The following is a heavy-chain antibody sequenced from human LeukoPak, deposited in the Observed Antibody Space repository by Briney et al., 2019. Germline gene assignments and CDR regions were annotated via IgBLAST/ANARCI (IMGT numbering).Heavy chain of an antibody. CDR3: STVALYGMDV. J-gene: IGHJ6*02. D-gene: IGHD6-19*01. V-gene: IGHV3-73*01. CDR1: EFTFSDSA. Sequence: GGSLSLSCAASEFTFSDSAMHWVRQASGKGLEWVGRIRSKANSYATAYAASVKGRFTISRDDSKNTAYLQMNSLETEDTAVYYCSTVALYGMDVWGQGTTVTVSS. CDR2: IRSKANSYAT.